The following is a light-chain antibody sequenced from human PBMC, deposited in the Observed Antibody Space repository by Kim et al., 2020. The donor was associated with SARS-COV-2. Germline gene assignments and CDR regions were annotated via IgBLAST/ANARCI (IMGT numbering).Light chain of an antibody. CDR3: LLFNGGAPV. J-gene: IGLJ2*01. Sequence: PGGTVTLTCASSAGAVTSAYYPNWFQQKPGQAPRSLIYNTDNKHSWTPARFSGCLLGGRAALTLSGVQPEDEADYYCLLFNGGAPVFGGGTQLTVL. V-gene: IGLV7-43*01. CDR2: NTD. CDR1: AGAVTSAYY.